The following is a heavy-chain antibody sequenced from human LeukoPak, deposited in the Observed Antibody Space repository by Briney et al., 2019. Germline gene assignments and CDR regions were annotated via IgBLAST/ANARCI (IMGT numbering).Heavy chain of an antibody. CDR1: GGSISSYY. CDR3: ARVRRSSVAGLWLVY. CDR2: IYYSGST. D-gene: IGHD6-19*01. J-gene: IGHJ4*02. V-gene: IGHV4-59*01. Sequence: KPSETLSLTCTVSGGSISSYYWSWIRQPPGKGLEWIGYIYYSGSTNYNPSLKSRVTISVDTSKNQFSLKLSSVTAADTAVYYCARVRRSSVAGLWLVYWGQGTLVTVSS.